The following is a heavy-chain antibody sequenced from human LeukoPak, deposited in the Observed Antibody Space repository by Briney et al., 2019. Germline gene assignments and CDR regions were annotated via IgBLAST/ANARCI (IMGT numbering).Heavy chain of an antibody. J-gene: IGHJ4*02. CDR1: GFTFSSYP. CDR3: AKETVAAPPIDY. Sequence: GGSLRLSCAASGFTFSSYPMSWLRQAPGKGLEWVSAISGSAYSTYYADSVKGRFTISRDNYKNTLYLQMNSVRAEDTAVYYCAKETVAAPPIDYWGQGTLVTVSS. V-gene: IGHV3-23*01. D-gene: IGHD6-19*01. CDR2: ISGSAYST.